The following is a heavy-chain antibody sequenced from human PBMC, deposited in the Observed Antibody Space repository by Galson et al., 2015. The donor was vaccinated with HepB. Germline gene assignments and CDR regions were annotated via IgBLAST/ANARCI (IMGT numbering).Heavy chain of an antibody. D-gene: IGHD3-9*01. J-gene: IGHJ1*01. Sequence: SLRLSCAASGFTFSDYSMTWVRQAPGKGLEWVSSISSSSAYTHYADSVKGRFTISKDDAKDSLYLQMSSLTAEDTAVYYCTKGRGRGADILTGYYMSDNWGQGTLVTVSS. V-gene: IGHV3-21*01. CDR2: ISSSSAYT. CDR1: GFTFSDYS. CDR3: TKGRGRGADILTGYYMSDN.